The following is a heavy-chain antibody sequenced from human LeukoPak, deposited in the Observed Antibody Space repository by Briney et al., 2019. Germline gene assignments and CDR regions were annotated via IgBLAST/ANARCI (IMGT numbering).Heavy chain of an antibody. V-gene: IGHV4-34*01. CDR1: GGSFSGYY. D-gene: IGHD2-2*01. CDR3: ARGMPRGKYYFDY. Sequence: SETLSLTCAVYGGSFSGYYWSWIRQPPGKGLEWIGEINHSGSTNYNPSLKSRVTISVDTSKNQLSLKLSSVTAADTAVYYCARGMPRGKYYFDYWGQGTLVTVSS. CDR2: INHSGST. J-gene: IGHJ4*02.